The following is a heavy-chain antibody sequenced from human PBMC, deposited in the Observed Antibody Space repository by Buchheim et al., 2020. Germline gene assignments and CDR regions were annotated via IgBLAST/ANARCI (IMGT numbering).Heavy chain of an antibody. Sequence: QVQLVESGGGVVQPGRSLRLSCAASGFTFSNYAIHWVRQAPGKGLEWVAVISSDESDKYYADSVKGRFTISRDNSKNTLYMQMNSLRAEETAVYYCAKAAQSHIWSQSDYWGQGTL. V-gene: IGHV3-30*04. CDR2: ISSDESDK. CDR1: GFTFSNYA. D-gene: IGHD2-8*02. CDR3: AKAAQSHIWSQSDY. J-gene: IGHJ4*02.